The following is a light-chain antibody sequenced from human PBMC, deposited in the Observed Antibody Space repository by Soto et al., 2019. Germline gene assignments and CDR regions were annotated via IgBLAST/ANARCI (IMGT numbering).Light chain of an antibody. J-gene: IGLJ6*01. Sequence: QSVMTQPPSVSAAPGQRVTISCSGSSSNIGGNSVSWYQQLPGTAPKLLIYDDDTRPSGIPDRFSASKSGTSATLGITGFQTGDEADYYCGSWDSSLSAYVFGTGTKLTVL. CDR2: DDD. V-gene: IGLV1-51*01. CDR1: SSNIGGNS. CDR3: GSWDSSLSAYV.